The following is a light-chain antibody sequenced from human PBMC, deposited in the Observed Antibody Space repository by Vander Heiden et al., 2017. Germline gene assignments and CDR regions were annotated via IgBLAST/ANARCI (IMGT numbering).Light chain of an antibody. V-gene: IGKV1-39*01. J-gene: IGKJ3*01. CDR2: AAS. CDR3: QQCDSTPPL. CDR1: QSISSY. Sequence: DIQMTQSPSSLSASVGDRVTITCRASQSISSYLNWYQQKPGKAPKLLIYAASSLQSGVPSRFSGSGSGTDFTLTISSLQPEDIATYYCQQCDSTPPLFGHGTKVDIK.